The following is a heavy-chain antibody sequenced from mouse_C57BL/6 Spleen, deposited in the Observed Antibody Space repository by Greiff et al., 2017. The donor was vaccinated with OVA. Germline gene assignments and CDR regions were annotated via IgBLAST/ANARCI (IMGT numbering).Heavy chain of an antibody. CDR1: GFSFNTYA. CDR2: IRSKSNNYAT. D-gene: IGHD2-3*01. V-gene: IGHV10-1*01. Sequence: EAQLVESGGGLVQPKGSLKLSCAASGFSFNTYAMNWVRQAPGKGLEWVARIRSKSNNYATYYADSVKDRFTISRDDSESMLYLQMNNLKTEDTAMYYCVSGTGDGYPYAMDYWGQGTSVTVSS. CDR3: VSGTGDGYPYAMDY. J-gene: IGHJ4*01.